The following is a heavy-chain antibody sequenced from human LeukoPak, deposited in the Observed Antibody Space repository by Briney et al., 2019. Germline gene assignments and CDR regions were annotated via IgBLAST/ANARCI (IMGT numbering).Heavy chain of an antibody. J-gene: IGHJ4*02. CDR1: GYTFTSYG. CDR3: ARDQDIVVVVAASEEPGFDY. Sequence: ASVKVSRKASGYTFTSYGISWVRQAPGQGLEWMGWISAYNGNTNYAQKLQGRVTMTTDTSTSTAYMELRSLRSDDTAVYYCARDQDIVVVVAASEEPGFDYWGQGTLVTVSS. CDR2: ISAYNGNT. V-gene: IGHV1-18*01. D-gene: IGHD2-15*01.